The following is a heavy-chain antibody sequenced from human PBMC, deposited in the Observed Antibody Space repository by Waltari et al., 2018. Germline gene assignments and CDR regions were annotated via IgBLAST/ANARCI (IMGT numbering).Heavy chain of an antibody. Sequence: EVQLVESGGVVVQPGGSLRLSCAASGFTFDDYTMHWVRHAPGKGLEWVSLISWDGGSTYYADSVKGRFTISRDNSKNSLYLQMNSLRTEDTALYYCAKGGRYFDWGDAFDIWGQGTMVTVSS. D-gene: IGHD3-9*01. CDR1: GFTFDDYT. CDR2: ISWDGGST. V-gene: IGHV3-43*01. CDR3: AKGGRYFDWGDAFDI. J-gene: IGHJ3*02.